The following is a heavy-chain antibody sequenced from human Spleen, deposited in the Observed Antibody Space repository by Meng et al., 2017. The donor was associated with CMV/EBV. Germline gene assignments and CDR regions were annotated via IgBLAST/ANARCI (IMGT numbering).Heavy chain of an antibody. Sequence: KVSCKASEYTFTTYYIPWVRQAPGEGLEWLGMINLSGGRTNYARKFQGRVTIARDTSTSTVYMELSSLRSDDTAVYYCASLTEDRFDYWGQGTLVTVSS. CDR2: INLSGGRT. V-gene: IGHV1-46*01. CDR1: EYTFTTYY. CDR3: ASLTEDRFDY. D-gene: IGHD3-9*01. J-gene: IGHJ4*02.